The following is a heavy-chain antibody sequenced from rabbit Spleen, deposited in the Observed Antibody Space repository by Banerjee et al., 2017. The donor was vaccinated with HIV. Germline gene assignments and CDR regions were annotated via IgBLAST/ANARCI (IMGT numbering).Heavy chain of an antibody. D-gene: IGHD6-1*01. Sequence: QSLEESGGDLVKPGTSLTLTCTASGFSFISGYYMCWVRQAPGKGLEWIACIAAGSGGTTYYANWAKGRFTNSRSTSLNTVTLQMTSLTAADTATYFCARLFAYAGYAGFGYATLDYFNLWGPGTLVTFS. J-gene: IGHJ4*01. V-gene: IGHV1S40*01. CDR1: GFSFISGYY. CDR2: IAAGSGGTT. CDR3: ARLFAYAGYAGFGYATLDYFNL.